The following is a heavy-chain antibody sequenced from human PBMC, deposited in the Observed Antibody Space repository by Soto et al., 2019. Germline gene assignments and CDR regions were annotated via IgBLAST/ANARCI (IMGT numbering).Heavy chain of an antibody. J-gene: IGHJ5*02. CDR3: ARVVLIILQWFDP. V-gene: IGHV4-61*01. CDR2: VYYSGST. CDR1: GASVNSENYY. Sequence: QVQLQESGPGLVKPSETLSLTCTVSGASVNSENYYWSWIRQPPGKGLEWIGYVYYSGSTNYNPSLKSLATISLDTYMNQFSLKIPSMTSAGTAFYSCARVVLIILQWFDPWGQGTLVTVSS. D-gene: IGHD3-22*01.